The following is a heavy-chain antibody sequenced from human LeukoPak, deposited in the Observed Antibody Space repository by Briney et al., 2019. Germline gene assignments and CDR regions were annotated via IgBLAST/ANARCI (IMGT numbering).Heavy chain of an antibody. Sequence: SETLSLNCAVYGGSFSGYYWSWIRQPPGKGLEWIGEINHSGSTNYNPSLKSRVTISVDTSKNQFSLKLSSVTAADTAVYYCARGTTYYDFWSGYKREEYFQHWGQGTLVTVSS. CDR1: GGSFSGYY. CDR2: INHSGST. V-gene: IGHV4-34*01. D-gene: IGHD3-3*01. J-gene: IGHJ1*01. CDR3: ARGTTYYDFWSGYKREEYFQH.